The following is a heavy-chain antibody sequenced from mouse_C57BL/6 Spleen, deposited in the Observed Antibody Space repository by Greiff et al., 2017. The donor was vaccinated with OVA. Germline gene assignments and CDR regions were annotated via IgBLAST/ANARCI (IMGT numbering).Heavy chain of an antibody. CDR1: GYTFTGYW. Sequence: VQLQQSGAELMKPGASVKLSCKATGYTFTGYWLEWVKQRPGHGLEWIGEILPGSGSTNYNEKFKGKATFTADTSSNTAYMQLSSLTTEDSAIYYCARWRYYYGSGAWFAYWGQGTLVTVSA. V-gene: IGHV1-9*01. CDR3: ARWRYYYGSGAWFAY. D-gene: IGHD1-1*01. J-gene: IGHJ3*01. CDR2: ILPGSGST.